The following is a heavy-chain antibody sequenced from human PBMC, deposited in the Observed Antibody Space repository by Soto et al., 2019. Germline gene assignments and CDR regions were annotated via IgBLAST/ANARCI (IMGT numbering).Heavy chain of an antibody. V-gene: IGHV3-23*01. CDR3: VHLGGTGGNTGGMDV. J-gene: IGHJ6*02. Sequence: EVQLLESGGNLVQPGGSLRLSCAASRFTFSNYAMSWVRQAPGKGLEWVSAISAGGGSTNYADSVKGRFTISRDNSKNTLYLQMNSLRAEDTAVYYCVHLGGTGGNTGGMDVWGQGTTVTVSS. CDR1: RFTFSNYA. CDR2: ISAGGGST. D-gene: IGHD1-26*01.